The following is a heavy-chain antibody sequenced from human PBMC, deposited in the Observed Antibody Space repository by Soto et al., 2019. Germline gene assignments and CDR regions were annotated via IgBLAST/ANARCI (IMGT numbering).Heavy chain of an antibody. Sequence: ASVKVSCKASGGTFSSYAISWVRQAPGQGLEWMGGIIPIFGTANYAQKFQGRVTITADESTSTAYMELSSLRSEDTAVYYCARFGDCSSTSCPFDYWGQGTLVTVSS. CDR2: IIPIFGTA. D-gene: IGHD2-2*01. CDR1: GGTFSSYA. J-gene: IGHJ4*02. V-gene: IGHV1-69*13. CDR3: ARFGDCSSTSCPFDY.